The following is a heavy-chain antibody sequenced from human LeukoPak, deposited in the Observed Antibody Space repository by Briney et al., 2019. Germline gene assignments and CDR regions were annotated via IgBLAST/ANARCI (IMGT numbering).Heavy chain of an antibody. CDR2: ISYSIGST. CDR1: GFTLRSNY. Sequence: PGGSLRLSCAASGFTLRSNYMSWVRQAPGKGPEWVSSISYSIGSTYYADSVRGRFTISRDNSKNTLFLQMNSLRVEDTALYYCAKDSEGYWFDPWGQGTLVTVSS. CDR3: AKDSEGYWFDP. J-gene: IGHJ5*02. V-gene: IGHV3-23*01.